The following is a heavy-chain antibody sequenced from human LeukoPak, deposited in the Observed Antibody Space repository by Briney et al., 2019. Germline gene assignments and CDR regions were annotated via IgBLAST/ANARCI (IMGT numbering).Heavy chain of an antibody. CDR2: INHSGST. J-gene: IGHJ3*02. D-gene: IGHD1-26*01. V-gene: IGHV4-34*01. Sequence: PSETLSLTCAVYGGSFSGYYWSWIRQPPGKGLEWIGEINHSGSTNYNPSLKSRVTISVDTSKNQFSLRLSSVTAADTAVYYCARHLGGSYDDAFDIWGQGTMVTVSS. CDR3: ARHLGGSYDDAFDI. CDR1: GGSFSGYY.